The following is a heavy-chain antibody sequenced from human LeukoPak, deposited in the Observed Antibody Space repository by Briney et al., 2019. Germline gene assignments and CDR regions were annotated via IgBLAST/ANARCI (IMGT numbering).Heavy chain of an antibody. V-gene: IGHV3-23*01. D-gene: IGHD5-24*01. CDR1: GFTFSSYA. Sequence: GGSLRLSCAASGFTFSSYAMSWVRQAPGKGLGWVSAISGSGGSTYYADSVKGRFTISRDNSKNTLFLQMSSLRAEDTALYYCARGGDGYNFDAFHIWGQGTMVTVSS. CDR3: ARGGDGYNFDAFHI. CDR2: ISGSGGST. J-gene: IGHJ3*02.